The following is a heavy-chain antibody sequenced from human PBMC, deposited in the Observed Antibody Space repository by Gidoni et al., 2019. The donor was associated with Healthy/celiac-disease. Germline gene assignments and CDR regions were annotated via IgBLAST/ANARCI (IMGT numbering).Heavy chain of an antibody. V-gene: IGHV4-4*07. CDR3: ARDQYSYAPGGFDY. CDR2: IYTSGST. J-gene: IGHJ4*02. D-gene: IGHD5-18*01. Sequence: QVQLQESGPGLVKPSETLSLTFTVSGCSISSYYWSWIRPPAGKGLEWIGRIYTSGSTNYNPSRKSRVTMSVDTSKNQCSLKLSSVTAADTAVYYGARDQYSYAPGGFDYWGQGTLVTVSS. CDR1: GCSISSYY.